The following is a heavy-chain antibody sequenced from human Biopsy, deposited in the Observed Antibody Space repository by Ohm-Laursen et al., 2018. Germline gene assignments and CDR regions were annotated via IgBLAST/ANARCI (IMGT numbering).Heavy chain of an antibody. V-gene: IGHV3-48*03. D-gene: IGHD3/OR15-3a*01. Sequence: SLRLSCTASGFALNTYEMNWVRQAPGKGLEWVSYISSSGSPAYYSDSVKGRFTVSRDNAKNSIYLQMNSLRAEDTAVYYCEGYYNDFIGSYFDSWGQEPCSPSP. CDR1: GFALNTYE. J-gene: IGHJ4*01. CDR2: ISSSGSPA. CDR3: EGYYNDFIGSYFDS.